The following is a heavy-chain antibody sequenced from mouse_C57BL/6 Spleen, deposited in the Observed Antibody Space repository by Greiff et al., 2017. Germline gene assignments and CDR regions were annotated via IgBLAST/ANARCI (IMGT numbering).Heavy chain of an antibody. V-gene: IGHV1-52*01. CDR2: IDPSDSET. CDR3: ARQGAYYGNFIDY. J-gene: IGHJ2*01. D-gene: IGHD2-1*01. CDR1: GYTFTSYW. Sequence: LQQPGAELVRPGSSVKLSCKASGYTFTSYWMHWVKQRPIQGLEWIGNIDPSDSETHYNQKFKDKATLTVDKSSSTAYMQLSSLTSEDSAVYYCARQGAYYGNFIDYWGQGTTLTVSS.